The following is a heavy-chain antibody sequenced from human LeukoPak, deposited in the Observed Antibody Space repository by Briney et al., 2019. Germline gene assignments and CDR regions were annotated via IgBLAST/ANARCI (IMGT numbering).Heavy chain of an antibody. CDR1: GYSISSGYY. J-gene: IGHJ4*02. D-gene: IGHD2-21*02. CDR2: IYHSGST. V-gene: IGHV4-38-2*01. CDR3: ASTIVVVTAAAFDY. Sequence: SETLSLTCAVSGYSISSGYYWGWIRPPPGKGLEWIGSIYHSGSTYYNPSLKSRVTISVDTSKNQFSLKLSSVTAADTAVYYCASTIVVVTAAAFDYWGQGTLVTVSS.